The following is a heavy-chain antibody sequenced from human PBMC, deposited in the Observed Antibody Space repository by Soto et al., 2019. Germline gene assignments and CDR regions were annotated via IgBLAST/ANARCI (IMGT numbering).Heavy chain of an antibody. V-gene: IGHV3-23*01. CDR3: AKGYRYYYDSSGYYDAAFDI. CDR1: GFTFSSYA. CDR2: ISGSGGST. Sequence: LRLSCAASGFTFSSYAMSWVRQAPGKGLEWVSAISGSGGSTYYADSVKGRFTISRDNSKNTLYLQMNSLRAEDTAVYYCAKGYRYYYDSSGYYDAAFDIWGQGTMVTVSS. D-gene: IGHD3-22*01. J-gene: IGHJ3*02.